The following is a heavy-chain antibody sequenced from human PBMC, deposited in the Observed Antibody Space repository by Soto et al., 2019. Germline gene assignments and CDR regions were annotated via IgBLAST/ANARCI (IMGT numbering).Heavy chain of an antibody. CDR2: IIPMFGRP. CDR1: GVSFSKNS. V-gene: IGHV1-69*01. J-gene: IGHJ6*01. D-gene: IGHD2-2*02. CDR3: VRGTRACTTVSCYTPQGSIYSGVDV. Sequence: QVQVAQSVAEVKKPGASVKVSCKTSGVSFSKNSISWVRQAPGQGLEWMGGIIPMFGRPNYEQKFRARVTTHANASTGSAYMDIGDQRSVDTSLSYCVRGTRACTTVSCYTPQGSIYSGVDVWGQGTTVTVSP.